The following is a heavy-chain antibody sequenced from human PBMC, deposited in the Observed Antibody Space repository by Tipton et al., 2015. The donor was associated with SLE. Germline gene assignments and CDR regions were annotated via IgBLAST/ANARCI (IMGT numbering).Heavy chain of an antibody. J-gene: IGHJ4*02. CDR1: GGSISSGDYY. CDR2: IYYSGST. Sequence: TLSLTCTVSGGSISSGDYYWSWIRQPPGKGLEWIGYIYYSGSTYYNPSLKSRVTISVDTSKNQFSLKLNSVTAADTAVYYCASGRGSGWFFDYWGQGTLVTVSS. CDR3: ASGRGSGWFFDY. D-gene: IGHD6-19*01. V-gene: IGHV4-30-4*01.